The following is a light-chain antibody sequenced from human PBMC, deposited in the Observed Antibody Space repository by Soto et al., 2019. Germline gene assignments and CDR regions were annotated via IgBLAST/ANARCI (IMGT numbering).Light chain of an antibody. J-gene: IGKJ5*01. CDR2: GTS. Sequence: EIVLTQKTPTLSLSREDISILSRRASQSIGLAIAWYQQKPGQAPRLLIYGTSSRATGIPDRFSDSGSGTDFPLSISRLETEDFAVYYCQQYGTSPITYGQGTRLEIK. CDR3: QQYGTSPIT. V-gene: IGKV3-20*01. CDR1: QSIGLA.